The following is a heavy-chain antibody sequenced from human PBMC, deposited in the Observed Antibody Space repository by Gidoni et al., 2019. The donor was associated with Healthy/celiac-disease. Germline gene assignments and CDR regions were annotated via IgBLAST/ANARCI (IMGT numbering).Heavy chain of an antibody. D-gene: IGHD5-18*01. CDR1: GFTFSSYA. CDR3: AKDGIQLWLVAYYFDY. J-gene: IGHJ4*02. CDR2: ISGSGGST. V-gene: IGHV3-23*01. Sequence: EVQLLESGGGLVQPGGSLRLSCAAPGFTFSSYAMSWVRQAPGKGLGWVSAISGSGGSTYYADSVKGRFTISRDNSKNTLYLQMNSLRAEDTAVYYCAKDGIQLWLVAYYFDYWGQGTLVTVSS.